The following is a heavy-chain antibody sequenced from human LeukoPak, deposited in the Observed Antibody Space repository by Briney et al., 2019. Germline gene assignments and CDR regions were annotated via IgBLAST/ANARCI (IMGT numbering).Heavy chain of an antibody. Sequence: PSETLSLTCAVYGGSFSGYYWSWIRQPPGKGLEWIGEINHSGSTNYNPSLKSRVTISVDTSKNQFSLKLSSVTAADTAVYYCARGRSYDSSGYYTYWGQGTLSPSP. CDR1: GGSFSGYY. CDR2: INHSGST. CDR3: ARGRSYDSSGYYTY. V-gene: IGHV4-34*01. J-gene: IGHJ4*02. D-gene: IGHD3-22*01.